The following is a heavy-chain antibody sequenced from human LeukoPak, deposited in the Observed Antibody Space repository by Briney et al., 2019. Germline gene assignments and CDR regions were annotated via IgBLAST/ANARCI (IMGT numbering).Heavy chain of an antibody. CDR1: GFTFSSYW. CDR2: INSDGSST. V-gene: IGHV3-74*01. CDR3: ARADHVLLWFGVSNQSAAAYL. D-gene: IGHD3-10*01. J-gene: IGHJ1*01. Sequence: LTGGSLRLSCAASGFTFSSYWMHWVRQAPGKGLVWVSRINSDGSSTSYADSVKGRFTISRDNAKNTLYLQMNSLRAEDTAVYYCARADHVLLWFGVSNQSAAAYLWGQGTLVTVSS.